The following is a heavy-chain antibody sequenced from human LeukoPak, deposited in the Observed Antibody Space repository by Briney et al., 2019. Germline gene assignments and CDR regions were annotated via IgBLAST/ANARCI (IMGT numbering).Heavy chain of an antibody. CDR2: IYYSGST. Sequence: SETLSLTCTVSGGSISSSNYYWGRIRQPPGKGLEWIGYIYYSGSTYYNPSLKSRVTISVDKSKNQFSLKLSSVTAADTAVYYCATIGYCTNGVCYDNWFDPWGQGTLVTVSS. V-gene: IGHV4-39*07. D-gene: IGHD2-8*01. CDR3: ATIGYCTNGVCYDNWFDP. CDR1: GGSISSSNYY. J-gene: IGHJ5*02.